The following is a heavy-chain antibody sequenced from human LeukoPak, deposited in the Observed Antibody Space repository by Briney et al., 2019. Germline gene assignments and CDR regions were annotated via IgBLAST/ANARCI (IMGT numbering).Heavy chain of an antibody. J-gene: IGHJ3*02. V-gene: IGHV1-69*04. CDR2: IIPILGIA. Sequence: SVKVSCKASGGTFGSYAISWVRQAPGQGLGWMGRIIPILGIANYAQKFQGRVTITTDKSTSTAYMELSSLRSEDTAVYYCAREEGSDYAFDIWGQGTMVTVSS. D-gene: IGHD2-21*02. CDR3: AREEGSDYAFDI. CDR1: GGTFGSYA.